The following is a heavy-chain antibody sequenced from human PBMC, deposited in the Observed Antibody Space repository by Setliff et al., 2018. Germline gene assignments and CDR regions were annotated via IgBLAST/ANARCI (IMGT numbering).Heavy chain of an antibody. CDR3: ARDPKTFPHYYYYYGMDV. V-gene: IGHV1-3*01. J-gene: IGHJ6*02. CDR2: INAGNGNT. CDR1: GYTFTSYA. D-gene: IGHD2-21*01. Sequence: ASVKVSCKASGYTFTSYAMHWVRQAPGQRLEWMGWINAGNGNTKYSQKFQGRVTITRDTSASTAYMELSSLRSEDTAVYYCARDPKTFPHYYYYYGMDVWSQGTTVTVSS.